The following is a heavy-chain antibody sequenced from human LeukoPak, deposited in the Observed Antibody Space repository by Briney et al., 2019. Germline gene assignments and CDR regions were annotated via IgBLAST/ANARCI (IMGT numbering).Heavy chain of an antibody. J-gene: IGHJ4*02. V-gene: IGHV3-7*01. CDR2: IKQDGSEK. D-gene: IGHD6-19*01. CDR3: ARVSVGGVAVAGIFDY. CDR1: GFTFSSYW. Sequence: GGSLRLSCAASGFTFSSYWMSWVRQAPGKGLEWVANIKQDGSEKYYVDSVMGRFTISRDNAKNSLYLQMNSLRAEDTAVYYCARVSVGGVAVAGIFDYWGQGTLVTVSS.